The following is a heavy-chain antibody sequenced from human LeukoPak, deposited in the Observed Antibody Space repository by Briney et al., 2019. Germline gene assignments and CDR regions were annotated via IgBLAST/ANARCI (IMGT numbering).Heavy chain of an antibody. D-gene: IGHD4-17*01. CDR2: INAGNGNT. CDR3: ARESGTVTTNWFDP. V-gene: IGHV1-3*01. J-gene: IGHJ5*02. CDR1: GYTFTSYA. Sequence: GASVKVSCKASGYTFTSYAMHWVRQAPGQRLEWMGWINAGNGNTKYSQKFQGRVTITRDTSASTAYMELSSLRSEDTAVYYCARESGTVTTNWFDPWGQGTLVTVSS.